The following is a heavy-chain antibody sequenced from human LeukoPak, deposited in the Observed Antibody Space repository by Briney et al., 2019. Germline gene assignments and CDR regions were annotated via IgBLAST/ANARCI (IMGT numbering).Heavy chain of an antibody. Sequence: PSETLSLTCTVSGGSISSYYGSWIRQPPGKGLEWIGYIYYSGSTNYNPSLKSRVTVSVDTSKNQFSLKLSSVTAADTAVYYCARGLTYSSSWYDYWGQGTLVTVSS. CDR3: ARGLTYSSSWYDY. D-gene: IGHD6-13*01. J-gene: IGHJ4*02. CDR1: GGSISSYY. V-gene: IGHV4-59*08. CDR2: IYYSGST.